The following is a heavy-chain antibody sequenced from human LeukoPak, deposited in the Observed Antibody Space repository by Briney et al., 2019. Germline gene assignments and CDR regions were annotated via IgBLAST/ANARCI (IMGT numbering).Heavy chain of an antibody. J-gene: IGHJ4*02. D-gene: IGHD3-22*01. Sequence: GESLKISCKGSGYSFTSYWIGWVRQMPGKGLEWMGIIYPCDSDTRYSPSFQGQVTISADKSISTAYLQWSSLKASDTAMYYCARHKFDDSSGYYLGGEIDYWGQGTLVTVSS. CDR3: ARHKFDDSSGYYLGGEIDY. V-gene: IGHV5-51*01. CDR2: IYPCDSDT. CDR1: GYSFTSYW.